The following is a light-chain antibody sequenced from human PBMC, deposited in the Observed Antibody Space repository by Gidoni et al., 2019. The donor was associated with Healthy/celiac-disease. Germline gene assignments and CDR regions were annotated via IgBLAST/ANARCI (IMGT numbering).Light chain of an antibody. V-gene: IGKV3-11*01. CDR2: DAS. CDR1: QSVSSY. CDR3: QQRSNWPPPYT. Sequence: ELVLTQSPATLSLSPGERATLSCRASQSVSSYLAWYQQKPGQAPRLLIYDASNRATGIPARFSGSGSGTDFILTISSLEPEDFALYYCQQRSNWPPPYTFGQGTKLEIK. J-gene: IGKJ2*01.